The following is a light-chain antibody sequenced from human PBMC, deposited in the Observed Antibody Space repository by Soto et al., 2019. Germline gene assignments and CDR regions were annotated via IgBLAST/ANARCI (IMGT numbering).Light chain of an antibody. CDR1: SSNIGAGFD. CDR2: GNN. Sequence: QLVLTQPPSVSGAPGQRVIISCTGSSSNIGAGFDVYWHQQLPGTAPKLLINGNNNRPSGVPDRFSGSKSGTSASLAISGLQAEDEADYYCQSYDSSLRGAVFGGGTKLTVL. J-gene: IGLJ2*01. V-gene: IGLV1-40*01. CDR3: QSYDSSLRGAV.